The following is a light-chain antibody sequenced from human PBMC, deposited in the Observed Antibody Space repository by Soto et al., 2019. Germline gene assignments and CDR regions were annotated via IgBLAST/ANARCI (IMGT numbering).Light chain of an antibody. Sequence: SLSVSPGERAPLSCRASQSVGSKIAWYQQKPGQAPRLLIYGASTRATAIPARISGSGSGTEFTLTISSLQSEDFAVYSCQQYNKWPFTFGPGTKVDIK. CDR2: GAS. J-gene: IGKJ3*01. CDR3: QQYNKWPFT. CDR1: QSVGSK. V-gene: IGKV3-15*01.